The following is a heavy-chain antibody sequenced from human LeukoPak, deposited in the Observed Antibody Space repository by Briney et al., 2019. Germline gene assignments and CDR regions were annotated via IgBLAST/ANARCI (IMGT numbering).Heavy chain of an antibody. J-gene: IGHJ4*02. V-gene: IGHV4-31*03. CDR1: VGSISSGGYY. D-gene: IGHD1-26*01. CDR3: ARDLGRLIDY. CDR2: IYYSGST. Sequence: SETLSLTCTVSVGSISSGGYYWSWIRQHPGKGLEWIGYIYYSGSTYYNPSLKSRVTISVDTSKNQFSLKLSSVAAADTAVYYCARDLGRLIDYWGQGTLVTVSS.